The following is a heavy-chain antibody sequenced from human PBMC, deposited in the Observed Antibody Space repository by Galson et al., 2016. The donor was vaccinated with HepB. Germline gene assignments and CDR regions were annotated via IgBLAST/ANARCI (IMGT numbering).Heavy chain of an antibody. CDR3: ARGSYYDAGPMDV. Sequence: SLRLSCAASGLTFSDYYMSWIRQAPGKGLEWISKVSSGSSYINYADSVKGRFTISRDNAKRSLYLQMNSLRAEDTAVYYCARGSYYDAGPMDVWGKGTTVTVSS. CDR1: GLTFSDYY. CDR2: VSSGSSYI. J-gene: IGHJ6*03. V-gene: IGHV3-11*06. D-gene: IGHD1-26*01.